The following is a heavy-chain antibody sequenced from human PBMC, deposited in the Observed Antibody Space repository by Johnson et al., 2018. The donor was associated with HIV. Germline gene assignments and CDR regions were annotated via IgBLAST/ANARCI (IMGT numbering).Heavy chain of an antibody. J-gene: IGHJ3*02. Sequence: VQLVESGGGVVRPGGSLRLSCAASGFTFDDFGMSWVRQGPGKGLEWISGINWNGDTTTYADYVKGRFTVSRDNAKTSLYLQLNGLRAEDTALYYCATLTVRSRAFDIWGQGTLVTVSS. D-gene: IGHD4-17*01. CDR1: GFTFDDFG. V-gene: IGHV3-20*04. CDR2: INWNGDTT. CDR3: ATLTVRSRAFDI.